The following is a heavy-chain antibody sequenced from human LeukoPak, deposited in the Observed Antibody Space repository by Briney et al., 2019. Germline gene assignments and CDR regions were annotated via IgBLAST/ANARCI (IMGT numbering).Heavy chain of an antibody. Sequence: GDAVKVSCKASGYTFTGSGWYLYWLREAPGQGLECVGLIHPNNGATLYAQQFQGRVAMTTDPSISTAYMDLSRLRPDDTAMYYCARDGPAQMVDFDYWGQGTLVTVSS. CDR2: IHPNNGAT. CDR1: GYTFTGSGWY. J-gene: IGHJ4*02. V-gene: IGHV1-2*02. CDR3: ARDGPAQMVDFDY. D-gene: IGHD3-10*01.